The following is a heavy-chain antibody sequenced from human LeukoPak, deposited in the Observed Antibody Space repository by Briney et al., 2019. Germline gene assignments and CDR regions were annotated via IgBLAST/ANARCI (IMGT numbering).Heavy chain of an antibody. CDR2: INSDGSST. CDR3: VRDLGIAGAPGY. CDR1: GFTFSRNW. V-gene: IGHV3-74*01. Sequence: AGGSLRLSCAASGFTFSRNWMHWVRQAPGKGLVWVSRINSDGSSTNYADSVKGRFTISRDNAKNTLHLQMNSLRAEDTAVYYCVRDLGIAGAPGYWGQGTLVTVSS. J-gene: IGHJ4*02. D-gene: IGHD6-19*01.